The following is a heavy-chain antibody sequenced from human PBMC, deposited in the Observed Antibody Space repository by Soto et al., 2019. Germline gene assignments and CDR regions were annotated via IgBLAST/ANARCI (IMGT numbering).Heavy chain of an antibody. D-gene: IGHD6-13*01. CDR3: ARVGAGFHFDY. Sequence: QVQLQESGPGLVKPSETLSLTCTVSGGSISSYYWSWIRQPPGKGLEWIGYIYYSGSTNYNPSLKSRLTISVDTSKNQFSLKLSSATAADTAVYYCARVGAGFHFDYWGQGTLVTVSS. CDR2: IYYSGST. CDR1: GGSISSYY. V-gene: IGHV4-59*01. J-gene: IGHJ4*02.